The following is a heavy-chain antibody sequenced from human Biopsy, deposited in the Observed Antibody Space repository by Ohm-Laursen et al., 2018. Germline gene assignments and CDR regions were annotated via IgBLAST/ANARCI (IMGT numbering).Heavy chain of an antibody. V-gene: IGHV1-24*01. Sequence: GPSVSASRKVSGYSLVELSMHWVRQAPGKGLEWMGMSDPEDGQTIYAQNFQGRLTMTDDTSTDTAYMELSSLRSDDTAVYFCATDMGGREIPNYYAFDLWGQGTKVTVSS. CDR2: SDPEDGQT. D-gene: IGHD3-22*01. J-gene: IGHJ3*01. CDR3: ATDMGGREIPNYYAFDL. CDR1: GYSLVELS.